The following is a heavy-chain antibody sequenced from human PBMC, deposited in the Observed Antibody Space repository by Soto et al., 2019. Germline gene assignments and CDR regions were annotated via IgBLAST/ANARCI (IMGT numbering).Heavy chain of an antibody. CDR3: ARLGGY. Sequence: SETLSLTCTVSGGSIKTGGYYWSWIRQHPGKGLEWIGYIYYTGTTYYNPSLQSRVTISVDMSKNQFSLKLSSVTAADTAVYYCARLGGYWGQGTLVTVSS. V-gene: IGHV4-31*03. D-gene: IGHD3-16*01. J-gene: IGHJ4*02. CDR2: IYYTGTT. CDR1: GGSIKTGGYY.